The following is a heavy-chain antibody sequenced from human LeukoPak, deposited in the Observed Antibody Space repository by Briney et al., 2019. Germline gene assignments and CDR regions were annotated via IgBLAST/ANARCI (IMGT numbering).Heavy chain of an antibody. D-gene: IGHD1-26*01. J-gene: IGHJ4*02. CDR3: AKEGSGSYYPSYYFDY. V-gene: IGHV3-23*01. CDR1: GFTFSSYA. CDR2: ISGSGGST. Sequence: GGSLRLSCAAPGFTFSSYAMSWVRQAPGKGLEWVSAISGSGGSTYYADSVKGRFTISRDNSKNTLYLQMNSLRAEDTAVYYCAKEGSGSYYPSYYFDYWGQGTLVTVSS.